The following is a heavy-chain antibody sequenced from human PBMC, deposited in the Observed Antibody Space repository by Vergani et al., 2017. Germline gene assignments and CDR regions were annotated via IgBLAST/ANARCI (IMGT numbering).Heavy chain of an antibody. J-gene: IGHJ4*02. D-gene: IGHD2-2*02. Sequence: QVQLQQWGAGLLKPSETLSLTCAVYGGSFSGYYWSWIRQPPGKGLEWIGEINHSGSTNYNPSLKSRVTISVDTSKNQFSLKLSSVTAADTAVYYCARGRGVVVPAAIQHDFDYWGQGTLVTVSS. CDR3: ARGRGVVVPAAIQHDFDY. V-gene: IGHV4-34*01. CDR2: INHSGST. CDR1: GGSFSGYY.